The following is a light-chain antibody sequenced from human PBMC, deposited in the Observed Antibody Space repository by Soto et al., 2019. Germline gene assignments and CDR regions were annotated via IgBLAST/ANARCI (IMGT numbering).Light chain of an antibody. CDR3: AAWDGGLNGWV. CDR2: SKN. CDR1: SSNIGAPYG. Sequence: QSVLTQPPSVSGAPGRRVTISCTGSSSNIGAPYGVHWYQQLPGTAPKLLIYSKNQRPSGVPDRFSGSESGTSASLAISGLQSEDEADYYCAAWDGGLNGWVFGGGTKLTVL. V-gene: IGLV1-40*01. J-gene: IGLJ3*02.